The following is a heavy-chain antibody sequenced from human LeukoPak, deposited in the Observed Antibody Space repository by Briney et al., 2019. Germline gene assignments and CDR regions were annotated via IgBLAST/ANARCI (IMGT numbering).Heavy chain of an antibody. V-gene: IGHV3-21*01. Sequence: GGSLRPSCAASGFTFSSYSMNWVRQAPGKGLEWVSSISSSSRYIYYADSVKGRFTISRDTAKNSLYLQMNSLRAEDTAVYYCARDPYYGSAYWGQGTLVTVSS. CDR3: ARDPYYGSAY. D-gene: IGHD3-10*01. J-gene: IGHJ4*02. CDR1: GFTFSSYS. CDR2: ISSSSRYI.